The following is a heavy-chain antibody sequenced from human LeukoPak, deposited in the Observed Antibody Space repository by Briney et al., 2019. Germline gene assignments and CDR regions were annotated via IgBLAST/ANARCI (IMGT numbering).Heavy chain of an antibody. Sequence: GGSLRLSCAASGFTFSSYAMSWVRQAPGKGLEWVSAISGSGGSTYYADSVKGRFTISRDNSKNTLYLQMNSLRAEDTAVYYCARDGPPLNWFNDFWSGYWTRDYYYYGMDVWGQGTTVTVSS. CDR2: ISGSGGST. V-gene: IGHV3-23*01. J-gene: IGHJ6*02. CDR1: GFTFSSYA. D-gene: IGHD3-3*01. CDR3: ARDGPPLNWFNDFWSGYWTRDYYYYGMDV.